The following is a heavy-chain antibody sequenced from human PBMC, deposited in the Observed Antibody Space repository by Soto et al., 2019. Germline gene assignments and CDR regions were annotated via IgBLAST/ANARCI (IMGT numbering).Heavy chain of an antibody. CDR2: ISGSGGST. Sequence: GGSLRLSCAASGFTFSSYAMSWVRQAPGKGLEWVSAISGSGGSTYYADSVKGRFTISRDNSKNTLYLQMNSLRAEDTAVYYCAKDSLKYCSSTSCYFDYWGQGTLVTVSS. D-gene: IGHD2-2*01. CDR1: GFTFSSYA. V-gene: IGHV3-23*01. J-gene: IGHJ4*02. CDR3: AKDSLKYCSSTSCYFDY.